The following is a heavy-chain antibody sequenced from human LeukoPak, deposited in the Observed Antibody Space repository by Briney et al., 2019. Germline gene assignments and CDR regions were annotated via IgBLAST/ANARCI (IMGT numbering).Heavy chain of an antibody. CDR2: IRGTGTTT. CDR3: ARDAAGAFDI. Sequence: GRSLRLSCAASGFTFSDHAMSWVRQAPGKGLEWVSAIRGTGTTTFYAASVKGRFAISRDNAKNSLYLQMNSLRAEDTAVYYCARDAAGAFDIWGQGTMVTVSS. CDR1: GFTFSDHA. D-gene: IGHD6-19*01. V-gene: IGHV3-21*01. J-gene: IGHJ3*02.